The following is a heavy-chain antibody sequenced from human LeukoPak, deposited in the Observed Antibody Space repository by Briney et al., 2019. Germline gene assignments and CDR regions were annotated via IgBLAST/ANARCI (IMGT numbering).Heavy chain of an antibody. V-gene: IGHV4-30-2*01. Sequence: SETLSLTCAVSGGSIGSGGYSWSWIRQPPGKGLEWIGYIYHSGSTYYNPSLKSRVTISVDRSKNQFSLKLSSVTAADTAVYYCARGDYYGMDVWGQGTTVTVSS. CDR2: IYHSGST. CDR1: GGSIGSGGYS. CDR3: ARGDYYGMDV. J-gene: IGHJ6*02.